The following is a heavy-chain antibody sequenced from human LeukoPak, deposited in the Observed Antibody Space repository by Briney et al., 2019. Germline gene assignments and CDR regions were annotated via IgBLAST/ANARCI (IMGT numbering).Heavy chain of an antibody. V-gene: IGHV4-31*03. CDR1: GGSISSGGYY. J-gene: IGHJ4*02. D-gene: IGHD4-11*01. Sequence: PSQTLSLTCTVSGGSISSGGYYWSWIRQHPGKGLEWIGYIYYSGSTYYNPSLKSRVTISVDTSKNQFSLKLSSVTAADTAVYYCARTTVTTYNLDYWGQGTLVTVSS. CDR3: ARTTVTTYNLDY. CDR2: IYYSGST.